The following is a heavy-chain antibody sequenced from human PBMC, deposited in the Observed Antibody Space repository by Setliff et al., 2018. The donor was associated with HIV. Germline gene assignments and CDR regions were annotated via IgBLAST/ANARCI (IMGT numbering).Heavy chain of an antibody. V-gene: IGHV1-3*01. J-gene: IGHJ4*02. CDR1: GYTFTDYA. D-gene: IGHD3-9*01. Sequence: VTVSCKASGYTFTDYAIHWVRQAPGQRPEWMGWINSGNGNTKYSQKFQGRISFTRDTSATTAYMELRRLRSQDTSVYYCARGGGYLDWLMYLFDFWGQGTLVTVS. CDR2: INSGNGNT. CDR3: ARGGGYLDWLMYLFDF.